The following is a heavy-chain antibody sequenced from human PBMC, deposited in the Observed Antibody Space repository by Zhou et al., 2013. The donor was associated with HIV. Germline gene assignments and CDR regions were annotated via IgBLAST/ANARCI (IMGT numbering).Heavy chain of an antibody. V-gene: IGHV1-18*01. CDR1: GYNFANYG. D-gene: IGHD3-3*01. Sequence: QVQLLQSGDEVKKPGASVKVSCKASGYNFANYGISWVRQAPGQGLEWMGWISTDNDYTNYAQKLQGRVALTTDTSTSTVYMELRSLTFDDTAIYYCARDRGRHYDFWSSSPYYFDSWGQGTLVTVSS. CDR3: ARDRGRHYDFWSSSPYYFDS. CDR2: ISTDNDYT. J-gene: IGHJ4*02.